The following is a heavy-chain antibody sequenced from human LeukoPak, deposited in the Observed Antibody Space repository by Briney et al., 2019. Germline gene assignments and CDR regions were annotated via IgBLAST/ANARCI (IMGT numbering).Heavy chain of an antibody. CDR2: ISYDGSNK. Sequence: GGSLRLSCAASGFTFSSYAMHWVRQAPGKGLEWVAVISYDGSNKYYADSVKGRFTISRDNSKNTLYLQMNSLRAEDTAVYYCASGGTSPWGQGTLVTVSS. CDR3: ASGGTSP. CDR1: GFTFSSYA. D-gene: IGHD2-2*01. J-gene: IGHJ5*02. V-gene: IGHV3-30-3*01.